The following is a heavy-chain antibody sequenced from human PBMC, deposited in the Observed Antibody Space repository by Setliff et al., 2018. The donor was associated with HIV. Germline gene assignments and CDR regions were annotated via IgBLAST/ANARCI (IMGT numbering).Heavy chain of an antibody. CDR2: INPSGGST. J-gene: IGHJ4*02. CDR1: GYIFTSYY. CDR3: AREGGSTVAHSPLDY. D-gene: IGHD4-17*01. V-gene: IGHV1-46*01. Sequence: ASVKVSCKASGYIFTSYYIHWVRRAPGQGLEWMGIINPSGGSTTYAQKFQGRVTMTRDTSTSTVYMELSSLRSEDTAVYYCAREGGSTVAHSPLDYWGQGSPVTVSS.